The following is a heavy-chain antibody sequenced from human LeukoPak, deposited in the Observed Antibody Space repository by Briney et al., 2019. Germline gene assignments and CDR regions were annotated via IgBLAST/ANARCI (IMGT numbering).Heavy chain of an antibody. CDR3: AKDRTPDIGYFSGFDY. J-gene: IGHJ4*02. CDR1: GFTFSSYG. D-gene: IGHD3-22*01. V-gene: IGHV3-33*06. CDR2: IWYDGSNK. Sequence: PGGSLRLSCAASGFTFSSYGMHWVRQAPGKGLEWVAVIWYDGSNKYYADSVKGRFTISRDNSKNTLYLQMNSLRAEDTAVYYCAKDRTPDIGYFSGFDYWGQGTLVTVSS.